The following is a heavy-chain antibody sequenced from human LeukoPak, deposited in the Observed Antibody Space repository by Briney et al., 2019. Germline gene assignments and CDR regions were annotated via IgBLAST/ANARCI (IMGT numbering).Heavy chain of an antibody. Sequence: GGSLRLSCGASGFSFSSHNMNWVRQAPGEGLQWGSHITGSGIIYYADSVQGRFTISRDNAKNSLYLQMNSLRAEDTAIYYCCSGSHYGGVWGFDYWGQGSLVTVSS. CDR1: GFSFSSHN. V-gene: IGHV3-48*01. CDR2: ITGSGII. CDR3: CSGSHYGGVWGFDY. D-gene: IGHD1-26*01. J-gene: IGHJ4*02.